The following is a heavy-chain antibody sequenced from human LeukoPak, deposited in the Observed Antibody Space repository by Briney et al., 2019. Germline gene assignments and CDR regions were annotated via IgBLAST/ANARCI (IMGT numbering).Heavy chain of an antibody. CDR3: ARETGPYCSGGSCPRGFDY. CDR2: IYYSGST. V-gene: IGHV4-61*01. Sequence: PSETLSLTCTVSGGSISSSSYYWSWIRQPPGKGLEWIVYIYYSGSTNYNPSLKSRVTISVYTSKNQFSLKLSSVTAADTAVYYCARETGPYCSGGSCPRGFDYWGQGTLVTVSS. CDR1: GGSISSSSYY. D-gene: IGHD2-15*01. J-gene: IGHJ4*02.